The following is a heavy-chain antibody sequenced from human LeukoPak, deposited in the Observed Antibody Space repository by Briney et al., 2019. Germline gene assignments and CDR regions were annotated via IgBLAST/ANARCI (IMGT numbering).Heavy chain of an antibody. J-gene: IGHJ4*02. V-gene: IGHV1-69*13. CDR3: ARDGEYYDILTGYFY. CDR2: IIPIFGTA. D-gene: IGHD3-9*01. CDR1: GGTFSSYA. Sequence: GASVKVSCKASGGTFSSYAISWVRQAPGQGLEWMGGIIPIFGTANYAQKFQGRVTITADESTSTAYMELSSLRSEDTAVYYCARDGEYYDILTGYFYWGQGTLVTVSS.